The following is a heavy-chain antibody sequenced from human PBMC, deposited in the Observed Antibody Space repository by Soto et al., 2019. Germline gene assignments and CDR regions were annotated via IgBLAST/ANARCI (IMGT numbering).Heavy chain of an antibody. CDR1: GYTFTGYF. D-gene: IGHD5-12*01. CDR3: ARGGATILATLT. J-gene: IGHJ5*02. CDR2: INPNSGAT. V-gene: IGHV1-2*02. Sequence: ASVKVSCKASGYTFTGYFIHWVRQAPRQGLEWVGYINPNSGATKYAPRFQGRVTMTSDTSIRTAYMDLSNLRSDDTAVYYCARGGATILATLTWGPGTLVTVSS.